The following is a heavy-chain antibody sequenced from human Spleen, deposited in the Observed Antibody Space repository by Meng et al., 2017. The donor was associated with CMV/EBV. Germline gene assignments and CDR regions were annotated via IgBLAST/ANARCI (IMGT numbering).Heavy chain of an antibody. J-gene: IGHJ6*02. CDR3: AREGYCSGGSCYPGTYGMDV. CDR2: IKQDGSEK. CDR1: GFTFSSYW. V-gene: IGHV3-7*01. D-gene: IGHD2-15*01. Sequence: GGSLRLSCAASGFTFSSYWMSWVRQAPGKGLEWVANIKQDGSEKYYVDSVKGRFTISRDNAKNSLYLQMNSLRVEDTAVYYCAREGYCSGGSCYPGTYGMDVWGQGTTVTVSS.